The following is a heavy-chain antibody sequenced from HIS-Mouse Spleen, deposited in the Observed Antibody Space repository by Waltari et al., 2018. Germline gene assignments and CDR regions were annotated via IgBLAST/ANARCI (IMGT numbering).Heavy chain of an antibody. D-gene: IGHD6-13*01. CDR2: IYYSGST. V-gene: IGHV4-39*07. Sequence: QLQLQESGPGLVQPSETLSLTCTVSGGAISSRSHSWGWTRQPPGKGLEWIGCIYYSGSTYYNPYLKSRVTISVDTSKNQFSLKLSSVTAADTAVYYCAREIPYSSSWYDWYFDLWGRGTLVTVSS. J-gene: IGHJ2*01. CDR1: GGAISSRSHS. CDR3: AREIPYSSSWYDWYFDL.